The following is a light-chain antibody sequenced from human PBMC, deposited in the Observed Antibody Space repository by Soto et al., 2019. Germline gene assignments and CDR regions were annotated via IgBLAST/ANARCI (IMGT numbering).Light chain of an antibody. CDR3: GTWDTRLSVGV. CDR1: NSDVGSYNL. CDR2: EGS. J-gene: IGLJ1*01. Sequence: QSALTQPASVSGSPGQSITISCTGTNSDVGSYNLVSWYQHHPGKAPKLIVYEGSRRPSGVSNRFSGSKSGNTASLTISGLQADDEADYYCGTWDTRLSVGVFGTGTKLTVL. V-gene: IGLV2-23*01.